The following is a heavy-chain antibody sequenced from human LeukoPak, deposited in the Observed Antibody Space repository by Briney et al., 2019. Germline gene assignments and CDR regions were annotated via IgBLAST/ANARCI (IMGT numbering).Heavy chain of an antibody. CDR3: ANRDRDY. CDR2: ISGSGGST. Sequence: GGSLRLSCTISGFTFSTYAMSWVRQAPGKGLEWVAGISGSGGSTYYADSVKGRFTISRDNSRNTLYLQMNSLRAEDTAVFYCANRDRDYWGQGTLVTVSS. J-gene: IGHJ4*02. V-gene: IGHV3-23*01. CDR1: GFTFSTYA.